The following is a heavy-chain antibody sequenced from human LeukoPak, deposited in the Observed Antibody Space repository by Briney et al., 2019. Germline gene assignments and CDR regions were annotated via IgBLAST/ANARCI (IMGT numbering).Heavy chain of an antibody. D-gene: IGHD1-26*01. J-gene: IGHJ3*02. Sequence: SVKVSCKASGGTFSSYAISWVRQAPGQGLEWMGGIIPIFGTANYAQKFQGRVTITADESTSTAYMELSSLRSEDTAVYYCATPVRVSRIVGATGAFDIWGQGTMVTVSS. V-gene: IGHV1-69*13. CDR1: GGTFSSYA. CDR2: IIPIFGTA. CDR3: ATPVRVSRIVGATGAFDI.